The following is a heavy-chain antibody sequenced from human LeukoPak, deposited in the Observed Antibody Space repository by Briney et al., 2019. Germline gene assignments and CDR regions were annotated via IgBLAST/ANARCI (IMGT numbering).Heavy chain of an antibody. J-gene: IGHJ3*02. CDR2: ISYDGSNE. D-gene: IGHD6-19*01. V-gene: IGHV3-30*04. Sequence: GGSLRLSCAASGFTFSSYVMHWVRQAPGKGLEWVAIISYDGSNEYYADSVKGRFTISRDNSKNTLYLQMNSLRAADTAVYYCARDSGQWLVRSDGSSAFDIWGQGTMVTVSS. CDR3: ARDSGQWLVRSDGSSAFDI. CDR1: GFTFSSYV.